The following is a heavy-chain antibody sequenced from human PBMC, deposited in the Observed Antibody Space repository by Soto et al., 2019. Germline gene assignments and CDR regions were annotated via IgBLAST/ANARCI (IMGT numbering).Heavy chain of an antibody. CDR3: ARAYPIAARRHYYYYGMDV. Sequence: SQTLSLTCAISGDSVSSNSAAWNWIRQSPSRGLEWLGRTYYRSKWYNDYAVSVKSRITINPDTSKNQFSLQLNSVTPEDTAVYYCARAYPIAARRHYYYYGMDVWGQGTTVTVSS. J-gene: IGHJ6*02. CDR1: GDSVSSNSAA. CDR2: TYYRSKWYN. D-gene: IGHD6-6*01. V-gene: IGHV6-1*01.